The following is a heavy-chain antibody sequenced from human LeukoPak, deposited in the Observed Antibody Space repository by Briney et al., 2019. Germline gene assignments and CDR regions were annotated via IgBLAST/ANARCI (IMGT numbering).Heavy chain of an antibody. V-gene: IGHV1-69*13. D-gene: IGHD3-22*01. Sequence: SVKVSCKASGGTFSSYAISWVRQAPGQGLEWMGGIIPIFGAANYAQKFQGRVTITADESTSTAYMELSSLRSEDTAVYYCARALNPYYYDSSGYSTFDYWGQGTLVTVSS. CDR1: GGTFSSYA. J-gene: IGHJ4*02. CDR3: ARALNPYYYDSSGYSTFDY. CDR2: IIPIFGAA.